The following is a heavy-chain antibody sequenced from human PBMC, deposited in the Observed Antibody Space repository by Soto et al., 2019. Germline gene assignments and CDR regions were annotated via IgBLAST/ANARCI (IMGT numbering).Heavy chain of an antibody. D-gene: IGHD5-18*01. CDR3: ARDRQSYGSIDY. CDR2: INSYNGVT. CDR1: GYTLSNNYG. V-gene: IGHV1-18*01. J-gene: IGHJ4*02. Sequence: QVQLVQSGAEVKNPGASVKVSCRASGYTLSNNYGISWVRQAPGQGLEWMGWINSYNGVTNNARKFQDRVTLTIDASTTTAYMELRSPRSDDTAISYCARDRQSYGSIDYWGQGTLVTVSS.